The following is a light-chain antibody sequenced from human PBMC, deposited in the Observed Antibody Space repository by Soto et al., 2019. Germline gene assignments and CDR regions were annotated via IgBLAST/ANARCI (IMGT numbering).Light chain of an antibody. Sequence: EIVLTQSPGTLSLFPGERATLSCRASQSVSNFLAWYRQKPGQAPSLLIYDTSNRATGIPARFSGSGSGTDFTLTINNLEPEDFAVYYCQQRSNWPITFGQGTRLEIK. J-gene: IGKJ5*01. V-gene: IGKV3-11*01. CDR3: QQRSNWPIT. CDR2: DTS. CDR1: QSVSNF.